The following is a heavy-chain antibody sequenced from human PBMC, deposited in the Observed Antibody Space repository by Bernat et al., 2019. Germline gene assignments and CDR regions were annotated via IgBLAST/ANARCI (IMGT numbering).Heavy chain of an antibody. J-gene: IGHJ4*02. CDR2: ISVDGSNK. D-gene: IGHD3-22*01. CDR1: GFTFSSYG. V-gene: IGHV3-30*18. CDR3: AKDGFDSSGHTPDY. Sequence: QVQLVESGGGVVQPGRSLRLSCAASGFTFSSYGMHWVRQAPGKGLEWVAVISVDGSNKYYADSVKGRFTISRDNSKNTLYLQMNSLRAEDTAVYYCAKDGFDSSGHTPDYWGQGTLVTVSS.